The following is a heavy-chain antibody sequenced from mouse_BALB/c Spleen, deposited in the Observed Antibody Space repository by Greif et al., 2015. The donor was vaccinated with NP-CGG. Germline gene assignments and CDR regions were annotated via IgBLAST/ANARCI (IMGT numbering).Heavy chain of an antibody. CDR2: INPYNGDT. CDR1: GYSFTGYF. CDR3: EGGRGTEGVGY. V-gene: IGHV1-20*01. J-gene: IGHJ3*02. Sequence: VQLQQSGPELVKPGASVKISCKASGYSFTGYFMNWVKQSHGKSLEWIGRINPYNGDTFYNQKFKGKATLTVDKSSSTATMKRWGLTSEDPDVFFCEGGRGTEGVGYWGQGTPV.